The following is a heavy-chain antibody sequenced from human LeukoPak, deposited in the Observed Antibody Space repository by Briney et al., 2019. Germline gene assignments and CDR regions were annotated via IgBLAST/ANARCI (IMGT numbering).Heavy chain of an antibody. D-gene: IGHD4-17*01. J-gene: IGHJ4*02. CDR2: IKQDGSEK. CDR1: GFTFSSYA. Sequence: GGSLRLSCAASGFTFSSYAMSWVRQAPGKGLEWVANIKQDGSEKYYVDSVKGRFTISRDNAKNSLYLQMNSLRAEDTAVYYCARDRDYAFDYWGQGTLVTVSS. V-gene: IGHV3-7*01. CDR3: ARDRDYAFDY.